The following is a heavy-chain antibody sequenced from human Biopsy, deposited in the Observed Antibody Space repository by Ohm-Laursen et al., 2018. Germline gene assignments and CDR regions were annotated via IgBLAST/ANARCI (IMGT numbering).Heavy chain of an antibody. CDR3: ARGSNEYGGLYFPH. CDR1: GGSFSGYY. CDR2: ISHTGYT. J-gene: IGHJ1*01. V-gene: IGHV4-59*08. Sequence: GTLSLTCAVSGGSFSGYYWTWIRQPPGKGLEWIGHISHTGYTSYNSSLKSRVTISLDTSRKHFSLRLTSLAAADTAVYYCARGSNEYGGLYFPHWGQGTLVTVSS. D-gene: IGHD4-23*01.